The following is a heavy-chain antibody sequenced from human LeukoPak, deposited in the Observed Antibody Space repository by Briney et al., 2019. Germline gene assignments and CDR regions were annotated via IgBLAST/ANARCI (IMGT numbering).Heavy chain of an antibody. CDR3: AKDFRSSWYRYFDY. Sequence: GGSLRLSCAASGFTFSSYAMSWVRQAPGKGLEWVSAISGSGGSTYYADSVKGRFTISRDKSKNTLYLQMNSLRAEDTAVYYCAKDFRSSWYRYFDYWGQGALVTVSS. D-gene: IGHD6-13*01. CDR1: GFTFSSYA. J-gene: IGHJ4*02. CDR2: ISGSGGST. V-gene: IGHV3-23*01.